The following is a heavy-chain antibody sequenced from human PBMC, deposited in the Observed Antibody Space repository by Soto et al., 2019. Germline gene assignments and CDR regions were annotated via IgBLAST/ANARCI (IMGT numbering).Heavy chain of an antibody. CDR3: ARPSHIAVAGSSFDP. J-gene: IGHJ5*02. V-gene: IGHV4-34*01. Sequence: KPSETLSLTCAVYGGSFSGYYWSWIRQPPGKGLEWIGEINHSGSTNYNPSLKSRVTISVDTSKNQFSLKLSSVTAADTAVYYCARPSHIAVAGSSFDPWGQGTLVTVSS. D-gene: IGHD6-19*01. CDR1: GGSFSGYY. CDR2: INHSGST.